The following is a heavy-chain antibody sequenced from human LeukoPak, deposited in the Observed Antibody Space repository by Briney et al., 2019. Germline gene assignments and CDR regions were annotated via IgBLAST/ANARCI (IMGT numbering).Heavy chain of an antibody. D-gene: IGHD2-21*02. CDR1: GFTLSDYA. Sequence: GGSLRLSCAASGFTLSDYAMTWARQAPGKGLEYVSSISEFSERTYYADSVQGRFTVSRDNSKNTLYLQVNGLRTEDTAVYYCAKDRLLNCRGDCYIFDYWGQGTVVTVSS. CDR2: ISEFSERT. CDR3: AKDRLLNCRGDCYIFDY. J-gene: IGHJ4*02. V-gene: IGHV3-23*01.